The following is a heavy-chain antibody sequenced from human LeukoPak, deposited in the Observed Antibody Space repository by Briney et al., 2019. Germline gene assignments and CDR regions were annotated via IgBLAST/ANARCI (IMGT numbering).Heavy chain of an antibody. Sequence: GGSLRLSCAASGFTFSSYAMSWVRQAPGKGLEWVSAISGSGGSTYYADSVKGRFTISRDNSKNTLYLQMNSLKAEDTAVYYCAKDRGGQLVPTGLFDYWGQGTLVTVSS. D-gene: IGHD6-13*01. CDR1: GFTFSSYA. J-gene: IGHJ4*02. V-gene: IGHV3-23*01. CDR2: ISGSGGST. CDR3: AKDRGGQLVPTGLFDY.